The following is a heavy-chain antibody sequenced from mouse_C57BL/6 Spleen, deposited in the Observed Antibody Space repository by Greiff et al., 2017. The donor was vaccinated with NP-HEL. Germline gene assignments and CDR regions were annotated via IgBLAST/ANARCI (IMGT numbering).Heavy chain of an antibody. D-gene: IGHD2-14*01. Sequence: EVQLVESGPGLVKPSQSLSLTCSVTGYSITSGYYWNWIRQFPGNKLEWMGYISYDGSNNYNPSLKNRISITRDTSKNQFFLKLNSVTTEDTATYYCASGGYSYYFDYWGQGTTLTVSS. J-gene: IGHJ2*01. CDR2: ISYDGSN. V-gene: IGHV3-6*01. CDR1: GYSITSGYY. CDR3: ASGGYSYYFDY.